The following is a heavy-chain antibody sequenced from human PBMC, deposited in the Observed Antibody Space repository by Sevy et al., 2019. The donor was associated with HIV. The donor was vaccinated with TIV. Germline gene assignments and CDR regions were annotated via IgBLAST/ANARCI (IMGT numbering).Heavy chain of an antibody. CDR3: AREVVDLNNWFDP. CDR2: LWYDGSNK. J-gene: IGHJ5*02. V-gene: IGHV3-33*01. D-gene: IGHD2-15*01. CDR1: GFTFSSYG. Sequence: GGSLRLSCAASGFTFSSYGMHWVRQAPGKGLEWVAVLWYDGSNKYYADSVKGRFTISRDNSKNTLYLQMNSPRAEDTAVYYCAREVVDLNNWFDPWGQGTLVTVSS.